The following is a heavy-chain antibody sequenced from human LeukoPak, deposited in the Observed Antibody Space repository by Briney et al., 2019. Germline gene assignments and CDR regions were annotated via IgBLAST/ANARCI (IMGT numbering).Heavy chain of an antibody. V-gene: IGHV3-30-3*01. J-gene: IGHJ3*01. D-gene: IGHD3-22*01. CDR2: ISYDGSNK. CDR1: GFTFSNYA. CDR3: ARAMLRYDNNAFDA. Sequence: GGSLRLSFAATGFTFSNYARHGLRQAPGKGLEWVAVISYDGSNKYYADSVKGRFTISRDNSKNTLYLQMNSLRAEDTAVYYCARAMLRYDNNAFDASGQGTMVTVSS.